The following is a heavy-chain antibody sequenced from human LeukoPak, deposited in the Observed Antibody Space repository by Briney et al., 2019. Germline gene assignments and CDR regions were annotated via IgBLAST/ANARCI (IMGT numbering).Heavy chain of an antibody. CDR1: GGSISSGDYY. Sequence: SQTLSLTCTVSGGSISSGDYYWSWIRQPPGKGLEWIADMYYSCSTYCNPSLQIRVTMSADTSKNHLSVKVSSVTAADTAVYFCARPYYYNSTSDPWGQGILVTVSS. J-gene: IGHJ5*02. D-gene: IGHD3-22*01. V-gene: IGHV4-30-4*01. CDR2: MYYSCST. CDR3: ARPYYYNSTSDP.